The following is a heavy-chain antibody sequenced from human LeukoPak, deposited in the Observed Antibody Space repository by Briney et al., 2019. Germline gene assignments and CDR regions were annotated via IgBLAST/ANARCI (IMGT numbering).Heavy chain of an antibody. CDR3: AKVDGSHLSGYYGMDV. CDR1: GFTFSSYG. CDR2: ISYDGSNK. J-gene: IGHJ6*02. V-gene: IGHV3-30*18. D-gene: IGHD3-10*01. Sequence: GRSLRLSCAASGFTFSSYGMHWVRQAPGKGLEWVAVISYDGSNKYYADSVKGRFTISRDNSKNTLYLQMNSLRAEDTAVYYCAKVDGSHLSGYYGMDVWGQGTTVTVSS.